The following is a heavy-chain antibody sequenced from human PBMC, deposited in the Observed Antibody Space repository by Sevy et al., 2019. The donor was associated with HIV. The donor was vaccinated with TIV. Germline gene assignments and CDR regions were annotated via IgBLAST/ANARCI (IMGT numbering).Heavy chain of an antibody. CDR1: GFTFSSHD. CDR3: ARGQRLAPPWGFDL. CDR2: IGTVGDT. D-gene: IGHD6-25*01. Sequence: GGSLRLSCAASGFTFSSHDMHWVRQATGKGLEWISSIGTVGDTYYIGSVKGRFTISREDAKKSFYLQMNGLRDDDTAVYYCARGQRLAPPWGFDLWGRGTLVTVSS. J-gene: IGHJ2*01. V-gene: IGHV3-13*01.